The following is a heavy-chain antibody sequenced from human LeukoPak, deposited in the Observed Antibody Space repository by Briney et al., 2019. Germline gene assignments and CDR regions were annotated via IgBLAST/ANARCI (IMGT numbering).Heavy chain of an antibody. D-gene: IGHD5-18*01. CDR2: IYYSGST. J-gene: IGHJ5*02. CDR3: ARPWGYSYGYNWFDP. Sequence: SETLSLTCTVSGGSISSSSYYWGWIRQPPGKGLEWIGSIYYSGSTYYNPSLKSRVTISVDTSKNQFSLKLSSVTAAVTAVYYCARPWGYSYGYNWFDPWGQGTLVTVSS. V-gene: IGHV4-39*01. CDR1: GGSISSSSYY.